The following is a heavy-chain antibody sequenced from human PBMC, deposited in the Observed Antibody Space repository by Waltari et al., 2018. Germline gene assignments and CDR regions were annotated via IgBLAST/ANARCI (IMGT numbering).Heavy chain of an antibody. CDR3: ARAMYSSGWFGYYFDQ. V-gene: IGHV4-61*02. J-gene: IGHJ4*02. CDR1: GGSISSGSYY. CDR2: IYTSGST. Sequence: QVQLQESGPGLVKPSQTLSLTCTVSGGSISSGSYYWSWIRQPAGKGLEWIGRIYTSGSTNYNPSLKSRVTISVDTSKNQFSLKLSSVTAADTAVYYCARAMYSSGWFGYYFDQWGQGTQVTVSS. D-gene: IGHD6-19*01.